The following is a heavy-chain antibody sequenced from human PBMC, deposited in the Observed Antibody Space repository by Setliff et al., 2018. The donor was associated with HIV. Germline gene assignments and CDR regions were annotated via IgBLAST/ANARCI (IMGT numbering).Heavy chain of an antibody. CDR2: VSNTGRRT. J-gene: IGHJ4*02. D-gene: IGHD2-8*02. CDR1: TFSVSGYA. Sequence: GGSLRLSCAASTFSVSGYAMSWVRQAPGKGLEWVSAVSNTGRRTFYADSVKGRFTIPKDNFENVVYLQMNSLRVDDTAVYYCVKDAYSTGKPGISWGQGTQVTVS. CDR3: VKDAYSTGKPGIS. V-gene: IGHV3-23*05.